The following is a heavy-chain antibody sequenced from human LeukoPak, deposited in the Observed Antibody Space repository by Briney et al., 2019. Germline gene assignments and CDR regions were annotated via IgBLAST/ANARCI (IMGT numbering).Heavy chain of an antibody. CDR1: GGSISSYY. D-gene: IGHD3-22*01. Sequence: SETLSLTCTVSGGSISSYYWSWIRQPPGKGLEWIGYIYYSGSTYYNPSLKSRVTISVDTSKNQFSLKLSSVTAADTAVYYCAGGDYYDSSGYDYWGQGTLVTVSS. CDR2: IYYSGST. J-gene: IGHJ4*02. V-gene: IGHV4-59*08. CDR3: AGGDYYDSSGYDY.